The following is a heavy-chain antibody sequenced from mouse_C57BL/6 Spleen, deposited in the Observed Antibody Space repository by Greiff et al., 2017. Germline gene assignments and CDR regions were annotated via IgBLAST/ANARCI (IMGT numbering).Heavy chain of an antibody. CDR1: GYNITGYY. Sequence: VQLQQSGAELVKPGASVKLSCTASGYNITGYYMHWVKQRTEQGLEWIGRIDPEDGETKYDPKFQGKATLTADTPSSTAYLQLSSLTSEDTAVXYCARWGLEYGSSPYAMDYWGQGTSVTVSS. CDR2: IDPEDGET. D-gene: IGHD1-1*01. CDR3: ARWGLEYGSSPYAMDY. V-gene: IGHV14-2*01. J-gene: IGHJ4*01.